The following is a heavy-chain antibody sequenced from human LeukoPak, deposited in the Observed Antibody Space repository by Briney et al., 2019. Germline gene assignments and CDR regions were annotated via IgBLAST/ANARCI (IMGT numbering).Heavy chain of an antibody. J-gene: IGHJ4*02. CDR1: GYSISSGHY. D-gene: IGHD2-2*01. CDR3: ARGPEFIRTVGMRMVGNFDY. V-gene: IGHV4-38-2*01. CDR2: ISHSGST. Sequence: SETLSLTCVVSGYSISSGHYWVWIRQPPGKGLEWIGSISHSGSTYYNPSLKSRVTISVDTSKNQFSLKVISVTAADTAVYYCARGPEFIRTVGMRMVGNFDYWGQGTLVTVSS.